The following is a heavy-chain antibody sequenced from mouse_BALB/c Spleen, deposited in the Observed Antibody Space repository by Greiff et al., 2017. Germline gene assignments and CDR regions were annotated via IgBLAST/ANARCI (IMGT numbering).Heavy chain of an antibody. J-gene: IGHJ3*01. CDR2: ISSGGSYT. V-gene: IGHV5-6-4*01. Sequence: DVMLVESGGGLVKPGGSLKLSCAASGFTFSSYTMSWVRQTPEKRLEWVATISSGGSYTYYPDSVKGRFTISRDNAKNTLYLQMSSLKSEDTAMYYCTRGDDYDPAWFAYWGQGTLVTVSA. CDR3: TRGDDYDPAWFAY. CDR1: GFTFSSYT. D-gene: IGHD2-4*01.